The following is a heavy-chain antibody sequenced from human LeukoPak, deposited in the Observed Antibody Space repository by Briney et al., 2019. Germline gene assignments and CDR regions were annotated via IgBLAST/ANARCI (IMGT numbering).Heavy chain of an antibody. CDR3: ARADSYY. CDR2: IYYSGST. D-gene: IGHD5-18*01. Sequence: PSETLSLTCTVSGGSVSSYYWSWVRQPPGKGLEWIGYIYYSGSTYYNPSLKSRVTISVDTSKNQFSLKLSSVTAADTAVYYCARADSYYWGQGTLVTVSS. J-gene: IGHJ4*02. V-gene: IGHV4-59*08. CDR1: GGSVSSYY.